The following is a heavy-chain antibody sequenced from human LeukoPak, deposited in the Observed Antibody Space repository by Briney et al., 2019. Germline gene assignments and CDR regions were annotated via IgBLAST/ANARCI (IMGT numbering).Heavy chain of an antibody. CDR1: GYTFITYD. CDR3: ARSAVADTLSAYYFGY. V-gene: IGHV1-18*01. D-gene: IGHD6-19*01. CDR2: ISAYNGNT. Sequence: ASVKVSCKASGYTFITYDISWVGQAPGQGLEWMGWISAYNGNTNYAQKLQGRVTMTTESSTNTAYMELRSLRSDDTAVYYCARSAVADTLSAYYFGYWGQGTLVTVSS. J-gene: IGHJ4*02.